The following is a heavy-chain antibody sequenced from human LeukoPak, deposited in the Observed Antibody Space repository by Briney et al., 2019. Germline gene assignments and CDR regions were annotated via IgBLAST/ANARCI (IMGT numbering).Heavy chain of an antibody. CDR1: GYTFTGYY. CDR3: ARAGDCSSTSCYTNWFDP. CDR2: INPNSGGT. D-gene: IGHD2-2*02. J-gene: IGHJ5*02. V-gene: IGHV1-2*02. Sequence: ASVKVPCKASGYTFTGYYMHWVRQAPGQGLEWMGWINPNSGGTNYAQKFQGRVTMTRDTSISTAYMELSRLRSDDTAVYYCARAGDCSSTSCYTNWFDPWGQGTLVTVSS.